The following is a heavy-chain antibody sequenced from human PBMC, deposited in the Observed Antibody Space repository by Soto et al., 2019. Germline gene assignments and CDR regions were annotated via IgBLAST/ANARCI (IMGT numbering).Heavy chain of an antibody. CDR2: INPRGKTN. J-gene: IGHJ2*01. V-gene: IGHV3-11*01. CDR1: GFTFSDYY. Sequence: QVHLVESGGGLVKPGVSLRLSCAASGFTFSDYYMTWIRQAPGKGLEWVSYINPRGKTNYYADTVKRRFTISRDSAKNSVSLHLDRLSVDDTTVYYCARVKNYRYFDLWGRGLLVTVSS. CDR3: ARVKNYRYFDL.